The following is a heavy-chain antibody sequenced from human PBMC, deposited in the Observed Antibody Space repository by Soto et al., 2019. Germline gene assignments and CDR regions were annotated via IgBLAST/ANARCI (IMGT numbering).Heavy chain of an antibody. CDR3: ARVVYCSGGSCYGEDYYYMDV. V-gene: IGHV1-8*01. Sequence: ASVKVSCKASGYTFTSYDINWVRQATGQGLEWMGWMNPNSGNTGYAQKFQGRVTMTRNTSISTAYMELSSLRSEDTAGYYCARVVYCSGGSCYGEDYYYMDVWGKGTTVTVSS. CDR2: MNPNSGNT. J-gene: IGHJ6*03. D-gene: IGHD2-15*01. CDR1: GYTFTSYD.